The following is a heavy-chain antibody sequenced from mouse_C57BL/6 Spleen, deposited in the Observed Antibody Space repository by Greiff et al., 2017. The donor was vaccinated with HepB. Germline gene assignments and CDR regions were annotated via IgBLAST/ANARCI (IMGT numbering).Heavy chain of an antibody. V-gene: IGHV2-5*01. CDR2: IWRGGST. CDR1: GFSLTSYG. J-gene: IGHJ4*01. CDR3: AKKGGWYYAMDY. Sequence: VKLQESGPGLVQPSQSLSITCTVSGFSLTSYGVHWVRQSPGKGLEWLGVIWRGGSTDYNAAFMSRLSITKDNSKSQVFFKMNSLQADDTAIYYCAKKGGWYYAMDYWGQGTSVTVSS. D-gene: IGHD3-3*01.